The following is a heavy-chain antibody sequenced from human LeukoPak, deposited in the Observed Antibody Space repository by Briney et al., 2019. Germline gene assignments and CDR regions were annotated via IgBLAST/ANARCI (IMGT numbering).Heavy chain of an antibody. CDR1: GDRVSSNSAA. V-gene: IGHV6-1*01. CDR3: ARDRFLYSSGWYGGNDY. J-gene: IGHJ4*02. CDR2: TYYRSKWYN. D-gene: IGHD6-19*01. Sequence: SQTLSLTCAISGDRVSSNSAAWNWIRQSPSSCLEWLGRTYYRSKWYNDYAVSVKSRITINPDTSKNQFSLQLNSVTPEDTAVYYCARDRFLYSSGWYGGNDYWGQGTLVTVSS.